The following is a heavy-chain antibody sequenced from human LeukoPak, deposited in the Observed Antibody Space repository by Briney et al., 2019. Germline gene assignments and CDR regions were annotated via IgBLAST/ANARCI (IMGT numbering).Heavy chain of an antibody. Sequence: GGSLRLSCAASGFTFSSYEMNWVRQAPGKGLEWVANIKQDGSEKYYVDSVKGRFIISRDNAKNSLFLQINSLRAEDTAVYYCAGSTVWSGIFQYWGQGTLVTVSS. CDR2: IKQDGSEK. D-gene: IGHD3-3*01. J-gene: IGHJ1*01. CDR3: AGSTVWSGIFQY. V-gene: IGHV3-7*01. CDR1: GFTFSSYE.